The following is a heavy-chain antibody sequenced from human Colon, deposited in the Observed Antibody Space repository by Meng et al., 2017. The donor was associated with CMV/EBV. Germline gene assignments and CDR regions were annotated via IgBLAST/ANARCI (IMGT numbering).Heavy chain of an antibody. CDR2: INSSGINRNDKRKT. J-gene: IGHJ4*02. D-gene: IGHD7-27*01. V-gene: IGHV3-74*01. CDR3: ARSPSSKTGYWG. CDR1: GFIFSSYW. Sequence: SLKICCAAAGFIFSSYWMHWRRQSPGKGLVWVARINSSGINRNDKRKTRYADSVKGRFTIFRDNAKNTLYLEMNRLRADDTAVYYCARSPSSKTGYWGWGQGTMVTVSS.